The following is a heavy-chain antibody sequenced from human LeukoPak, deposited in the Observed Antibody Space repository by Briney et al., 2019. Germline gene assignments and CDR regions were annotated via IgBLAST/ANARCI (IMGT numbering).Heavy chain of an antibody. CDR2: IYPGDSDT. CDR3: ARGSLPQYCSGGSCYSRRYNWFDP. V-gene: IGHV5-51*01. J-gene: IGHJ5*02. CDR1: GSSFTSYW. D-gene: IGHD2-15*01. Sequence: GESLKISCKGSGSSFTSYWIGWVRQMPGKGLEWMGIIYPGDSDTRYSPSFQGQVTISADKSISTAYLQWSSLKASDTAMYYCARGSLPQYCSGGSCYSRRYNWFDPWGQETLVTVSS.